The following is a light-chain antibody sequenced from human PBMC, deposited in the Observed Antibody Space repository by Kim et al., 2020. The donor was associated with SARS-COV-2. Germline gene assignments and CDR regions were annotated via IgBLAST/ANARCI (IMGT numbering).Light chain of an antibody. CDR1: SSDIGNYNF. CDR3: SSHIGSSTWV. Sequence: QSALTQPASVSGSPGQSITISCTGTSSDIGNYNFVSWSQQHPGKAPKLLIYDVSKRPSGVSDRFSGSKSGNTASLTISGLQAEDEADYYCSSHIGSSTWVFGGGTKLTDL. CDR2: DVS. V-gene: IGLV2-14*01. J-gene: IGLJ3*02.